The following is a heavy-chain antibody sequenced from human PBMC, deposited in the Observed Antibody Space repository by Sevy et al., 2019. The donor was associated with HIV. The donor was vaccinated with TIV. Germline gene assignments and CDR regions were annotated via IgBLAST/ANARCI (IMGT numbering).Heavy chain of an antibody. J-gene: IGHJ3*02. D-gene: IGHD2-2*02. CDR1: GFTFSSYY. CDR3: ARNNCSITNCYMGDVFDI. CDR2: ISGISNYI. Sequence: GGSLRLSCAASGFTFSSYYMNWVRQAPGKGLEWVSSISGISNYIYYADSMKGRFTVSRDNARNSRYLQMNSLRAEDTAVYYCARNNCSITNCYMGDVFDIWGQGTMVTVSS. V-gene: IGHV3-21*01.